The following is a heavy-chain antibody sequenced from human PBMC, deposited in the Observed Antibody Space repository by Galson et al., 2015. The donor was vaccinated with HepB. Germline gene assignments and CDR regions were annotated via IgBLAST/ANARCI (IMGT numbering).Heavy chain of an antibody. D-gene: IGHD3-10*01. CDR2: ISGDGSTK. V-gene: IGHV3-30-3*01. CDR3: AKDKAHYGSFDY. CDR1: GFTFNSYA. J-gene: IGHJ4*02. Sequence: SLRLSCAASGFTFNSYAMHWVRQAPGKGLEWVAIISGDGSTKYYADSVKGRFTISRDNSKNTLYLQMNSLRAEDTAVYYCAKDKAHYGSFDYWGQGILATVSS.